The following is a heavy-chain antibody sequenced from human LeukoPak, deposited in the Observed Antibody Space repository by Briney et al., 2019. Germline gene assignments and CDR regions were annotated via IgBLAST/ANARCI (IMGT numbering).Heavy chain of an antibody. CDR3: ASYHDFWSGCYNY. J-gene: IGHJ4*02. Sequence: GGSLRLSCAASGFTFSSYWMSWVRQAPGKGLEWVANIKQDGSEKYYVDSVKGRFTISRDNAKNSLYLQMNSLRAEDTAVYYCASYHDFWSGCYNYWGQGTLVTVSS. V-gene: IGHV3-7*01. CDR1: GFTFSSYW. CDR2: IKQDGSEK. D-gene: IGHD3-3*01.